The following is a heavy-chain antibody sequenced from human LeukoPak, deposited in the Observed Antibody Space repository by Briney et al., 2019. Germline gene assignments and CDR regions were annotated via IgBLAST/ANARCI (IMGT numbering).Heavy chain of an antibody. Sequence: GGSLRLSCAASGFTFSDYYMSWIRQAPGKGLEWVSYISSSGSTIYYADSVKGRFTISRDNAKNSLYLQMNSLRAEDTALYYCARDQKATHYYDSSGYYVWEFDYWGQGTLVTVSS. CDR3: ARDQKATHYYDSSGYYVWEFDY. CDR2: ISSSGSTI. CDR1: GFTFSDYY. V-gene: IGHV3-11*01. J-gene: IGHJ4*02. D-gene: IGHD3-22*01.